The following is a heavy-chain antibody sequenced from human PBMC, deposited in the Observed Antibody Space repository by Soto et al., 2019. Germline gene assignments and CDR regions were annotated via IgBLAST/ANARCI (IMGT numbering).Heavy chain of an antibody. CDR2: ISSSGSTI. V-gene: IGHV3-11*01. Sequence: GGSLRLSCAASGFTFSDYYMSWIRQAPGKGLEWVSYISSSGSTIYYADSVKGRFTISRDNAKNSLYLQMNSLRAEDTAVYYCARCQSSDIVVVVMFAYCRQRSPVTVSS. CDR3: ARCQSSDIVVVVMFAY. CDR1: GFTFSDYY. J-gene: IGHJ4*02. D-gene: IGHD2-15*01.